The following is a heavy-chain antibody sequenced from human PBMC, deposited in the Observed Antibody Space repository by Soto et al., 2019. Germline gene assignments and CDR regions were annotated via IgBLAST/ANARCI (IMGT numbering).Heavy chain of an antibody. CDR2: IHQSGDT. CDR1: GGSFSGYY. J-gene: IGHJ3*02. Sequence: QVQLQQWGAGLLKPSETLSLTCQIYGGSFSGYYWSWIRQPPGKGLEWIGEIHQSGDTNYNPSLKSRVTISMDTSKNQFSLILTSVTAADTAEYYCATVLVVASNLRDDAFDIWGQGTMVTVSS. D-gene: IGHD2-15*01. V-gene: IGHV4-34*01. CDR3: ATVLVVASNLRDDAFDI.